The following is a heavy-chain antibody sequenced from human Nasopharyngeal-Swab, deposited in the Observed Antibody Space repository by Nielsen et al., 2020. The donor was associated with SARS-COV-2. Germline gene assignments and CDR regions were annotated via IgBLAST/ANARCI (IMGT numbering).Heavy chain of an antibody. CDR1: GLSIRDYA. Sequence: GESLKISCLVSGLSIRDYAMMWVRQAPGKGLEFISYITYTSDTVHYADSVKGRFTISRDNSKNTLYLQMNSLRAEDTAVYYCARDAALLWFGELGGWFDPWGQGTLVTVSS. J-gene: IGHJ5*02. V-gene: IGHV3-48*01. D-gene: IGHD3-10*01. CDR2: ITYTSDTV. CDR3: ARDAALLWFGELGGWFDP.